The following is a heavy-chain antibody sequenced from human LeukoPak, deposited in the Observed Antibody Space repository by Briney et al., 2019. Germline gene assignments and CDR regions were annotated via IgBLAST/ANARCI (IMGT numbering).Heavy chain of an antibody. CDR1: GGSSSGYY. V-gene: IGHV4-34*01. J-gene: IGHJ6*03. Sequence: PSETLSLTCAVYGGSSSGYYWSWIRQPPGKGLEWIGEINHSGSTNYNPSLKSRVTISVDTSKNQFSLKLSSVTAADTAVYYCARGMHDFWSASYYYYYMDVWGKGTTVTVSS. D-gene: IGHD3-3*01. CDR3: ARGMHDFWSASYYYYYMDV. CDR2: INHSGST.